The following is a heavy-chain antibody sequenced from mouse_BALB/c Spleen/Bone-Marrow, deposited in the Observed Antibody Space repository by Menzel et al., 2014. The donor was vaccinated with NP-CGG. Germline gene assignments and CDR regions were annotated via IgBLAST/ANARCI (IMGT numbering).Heavy chain of an antibody. V-gene: IGHV1-4*02. D-gene: IGHD1-1*01. Sequence: VQLQQSAAELARPGASVKMSCKASGYIFTTFTMHWVKQRPGQGLEWIGYINPSSGYTEYNQKFRDKTTLTADKSSSTDYMQLSSLTSEDSAVYYCAKINYGYYAMDYWGQGTSVTVSS. CDR1: GYIFTTFT. J-gene: IGHJ4*01. CDR2: INPSSGYT. CDR3: AKINYGYYAMDY.